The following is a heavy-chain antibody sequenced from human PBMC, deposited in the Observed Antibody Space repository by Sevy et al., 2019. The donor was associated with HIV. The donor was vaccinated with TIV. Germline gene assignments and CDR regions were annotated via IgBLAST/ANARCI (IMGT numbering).Heavy chain of an antibody. D-gene: IGHD6-13*01. J-gene: IGHJ4*02. CDR2: INPSSIST. CDR1: GYTFNNYY. Sequence: ASVKVSCKASGYTFNNYYLHWVRQAPGQVLEWMGVINPSSISTLYAQKFQGRVTMTRDTSTSTVYLELSRLRSEDTAVYYCGRGDGTGRDFDYWGQGTLVTVSS. V-gene: IGHV1-46*03. CDR3: GRGDGTGRDFDY.